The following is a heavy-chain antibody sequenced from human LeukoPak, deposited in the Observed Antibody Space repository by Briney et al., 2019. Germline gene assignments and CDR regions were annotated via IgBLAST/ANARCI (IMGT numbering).Heavy chain of an antibody. V-gene: IGHV4-59*08. CDR1: GGSISSYY. CDR3: ASQLTGYGWAWFDP. J-gene: IGHJ5*02. D-gene: IGHD5-12*01. CDR2: IYYSGST. Sequence: SETLSLTCTVSGGSISSYYWSLLRQPPGKGLEWIGYIYYSGSTNYNPSLKSRVTISVDTPKNQFSLKLSSVTAADTAVYYCASQLTGYGWAWFDPWGQGTLVTVSS.